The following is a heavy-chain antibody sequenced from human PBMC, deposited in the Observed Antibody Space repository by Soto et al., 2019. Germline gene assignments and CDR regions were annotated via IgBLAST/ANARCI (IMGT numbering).Heavy chain of an antibody. CDR2: ISWDGGST. CDR1: GFTFDDYT. Sequence: GGSLRLSCAASGFTFDDYTMHWVRQAPGKGLEWVSLISWDGGSTYYADSVKGRFTISRDNSKNSLYLQMNSLRTEDTALYYCAKDSGYCSGGSCYIYYYGMDVWGQGTTVTVSS. CDR3: AKDSGYCSGGSCYIYYYGMDV. D-gene: IGHD2-15*01. V-gene: IGHV3-43*01. J-gene: IGHJ6*02.